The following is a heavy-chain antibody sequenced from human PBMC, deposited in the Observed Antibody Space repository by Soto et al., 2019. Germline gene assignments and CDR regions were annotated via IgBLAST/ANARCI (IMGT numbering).Heavy chain of an antibody. CDR2: IYWDDDK. J-gene: IGHJ4*02. V-gene: IGHV2-5*02. CDR1: GFSLSTSGVG. D-gene: IGHD6-19*01. CDR3: ARPYSSGWYYRY. Sequence: QITLKESGPTLVKPTQTLTLTCTFSGFSLSTSGVGVGWIRQPPGKALEWLALIYWDDDKRYSPSLKSRLTITKDISKNQVVLTMTNMDPVDTATYYCARPYSSGWYYRYWGQGTLVTVSS.